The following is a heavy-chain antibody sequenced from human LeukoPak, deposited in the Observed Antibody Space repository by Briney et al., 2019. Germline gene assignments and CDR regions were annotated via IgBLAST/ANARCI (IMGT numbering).Heavy chain of an antibody. J-gene: IGHJ4*02. CDR2: ISSSSSYI. CDR1: GFTFSSYS. Sequence: GGSLRLSRAASGFTFSSYSMNWVRQAPGKGLEWVSSISSSSSYIYYADSVKGRFTISRDNAKNSLYLQMNSLRAEDTAVYYCARDHFRYTDYWGQGTLVTVSS. D-gene: IGHD5-18*01. V-gene: IGHV3-21*01. CDR3: ARDHFRYTDY.